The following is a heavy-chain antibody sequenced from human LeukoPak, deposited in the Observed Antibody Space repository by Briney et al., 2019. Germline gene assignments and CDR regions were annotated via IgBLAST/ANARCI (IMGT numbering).Heavy chain of an antibody. CDR3: ARDHLDCGGDCSIGPLGY. CDR1: GFTFSDYY. V-gene: IGHV3-11*01. J-gene: IGHJ4*02. CDR2: ISSSGSTI. Sequence: GGSLRLSCAASGFTFSDYYMSWIRQAPGKGLEWVSYISSSGSTIYYADSVKGRFTISRDNAKNSLYLQMNSLRAEDTAVYYCARDHLDCGGDCSIGPLGYWGQGTLVTVSS. D-gene: IGHD2-21*02.